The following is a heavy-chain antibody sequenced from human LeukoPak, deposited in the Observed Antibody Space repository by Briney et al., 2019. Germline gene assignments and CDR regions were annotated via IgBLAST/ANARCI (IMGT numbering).Heavy chain of an antibody. CDR2: IWFGGSIA. V-gene: IGHV3-33*03. CDR3: TRVATAGTWTDY. Sequence: GRSLRLSCAASGFTFSNYGMQWVRQAPGKGLECLSVIWFGGSIADYAESVRGRFTISRDNSKNTVYLQMNSLRAEDTAIYFCTRVATAGTWTDYWGQGTLVTVSS. D-gene: IGHD6-25*01. CDR1: GFTFSNYG. J-gene: IGHJ4*02.